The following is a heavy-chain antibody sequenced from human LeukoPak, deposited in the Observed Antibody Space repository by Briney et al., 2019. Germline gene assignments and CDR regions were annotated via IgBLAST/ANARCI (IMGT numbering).Heavy chain of an antibody. CDR1: GFTFSSYS. CDR3: ARALYYDFWSGYNNWFDP. Sequence: GGSLRLSCAASGFTFSSYSMNWVRQAPGKGLEWVSYISSSSSTIYYADSVKGRFTISRDNAKNSLYLQMNSLRAEDTAVYYCARALYYDFWSGYNNWFDPWGQGTLVTVSS. V-gene: IGHV3-48*01. CDR2: ISSSSSTI. D-gene: IGHD3-3*01. J-gene: IGHJ5*02.